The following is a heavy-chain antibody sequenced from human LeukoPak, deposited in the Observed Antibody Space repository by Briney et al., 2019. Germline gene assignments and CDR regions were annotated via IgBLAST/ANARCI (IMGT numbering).Heavy chain of an antibody. CDR2: INIDGTNT. CDR3: ATDGAGFDT. V-gene: IGHV3-11*01. Sequence: GGSLRLSCAASGFTFNDYYMSWIRQAPGKGLEWLSYINIDGTNTHYADSVKGRFTISRDNAKKSLYLQMNNLRAEDTAVYYCATDGAGFDTWGQGVRVTVSS. J-gene: IGHJ5*02. CDR1: GFTFNDYY.